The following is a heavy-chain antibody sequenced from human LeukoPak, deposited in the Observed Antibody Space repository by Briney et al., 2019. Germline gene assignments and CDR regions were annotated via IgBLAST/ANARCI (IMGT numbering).Heavy chain of an antibody. CDR2: INPNSGGT. CDR3: AKMDAVAVVGYYYYYMDV. Sequence: GASVKVSCKASGGTFTGYYMHWVRQAPGQGLEWMGWINPNSGGTNYAQKFQGRVTMTRDTSISTAYMELSRLRSDDTAVYYCAKMDAVAVVGYYYYYMDVWGKGTTVTVSS. V-gene: IGHV1-2*02. J-gene: IGHJ6*03. CDR1: GGTFTGYY. D-gene: IGHD6-19*01.